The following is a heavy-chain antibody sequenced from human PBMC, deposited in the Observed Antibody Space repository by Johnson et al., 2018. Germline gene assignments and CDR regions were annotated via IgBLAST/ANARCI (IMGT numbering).Heavy chain of an antibody. CDR2: ISWNSCRT. CDR1: GFTFDDYA. J-gene: IGHJ3*02. V-gene: IGHV3-9*01. D-gene: IGHD3-22*01. CDR3: VKDMSGYYYDSSGYYPNAFDI. Sequence: VQLQESGGGLVQPGGSLRLSCAASGFTFDDYAMHWVRQAQGKGLEWGSGISWNSCRTGETDYGGGRFTISRDTAKNSLYRKLNSLRTEDTALYYGVKDMSGYYYDSSGYYPNAFDIWGQGTMVTVSS.